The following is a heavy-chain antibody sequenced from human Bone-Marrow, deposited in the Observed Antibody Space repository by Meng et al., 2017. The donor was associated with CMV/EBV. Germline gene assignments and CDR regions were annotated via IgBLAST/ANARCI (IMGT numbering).Heavy chain of an antibody. V-gene: IGHV4-59*01. Sequence: GSLRLSCTVSGGSISSYYWSWIRQPPGKGLEWIGYIYYSGSTNYNPSLKSRVTISVDTSKNQFSLKLSSVTAADTAVYYCARGPTGCLGQQLTRGGWFDPWGQGTLVTVSS. CDR1: GGSISSYY. CDR2: IYYSGST. D-gene: IGHD6-13*01. CDR3: ARGPTGCLGQQLTRGGWFDP. J-gene: IGHJ5*02.